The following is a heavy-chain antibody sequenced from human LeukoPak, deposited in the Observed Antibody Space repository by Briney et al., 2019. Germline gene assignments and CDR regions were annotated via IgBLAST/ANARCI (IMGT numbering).Heavy chain of an antibody. CDR1: GGTFSSYA. CDR3: ASHYYGSGSYYSSDY. V-gene: IGHV1-69*01. J-gene: IGHJ4*02. CDR2: IIPIFGTA. Sequence: RASVKVSCKASGGTFSSYAISWVRQAPGQGLEWMGGIIPIFGTANYAQKFQGRVTITADESTSTAYMELSSLRSEDTAVYYCASHYYGSGSYYSSDYWGQGTLVTVSS. D-gene: IGHD3-10*01.